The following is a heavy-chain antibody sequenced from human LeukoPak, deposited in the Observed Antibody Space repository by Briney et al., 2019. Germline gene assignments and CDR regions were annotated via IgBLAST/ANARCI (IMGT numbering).Heavy chain of an antibody. J-gene: IGHJ4*02. V-gene: IGHV3-33*01. CDR1: GFTFSSYG. Sequence: GGSLRLSCAASGFTFSSYGMHWVRQAPGKGLEWVAVIWYDGSNKYYADSVKGRFTISRDNSKNTLYLQMNSLRAEDTAVYYCARGAMVRGVTHDYWGQGTLVTVSS. D-gene: IGHD3-10*01. CDR3: ARGAMVRGVTHDY. CDR2: IWYDGSNK.